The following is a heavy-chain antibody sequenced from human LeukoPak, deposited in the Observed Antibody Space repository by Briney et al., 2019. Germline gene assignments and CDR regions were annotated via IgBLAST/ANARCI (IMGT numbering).Heavy chain of an antibody. CDR3: ARGAGYNYPYYFDY. CDR2: IYGGGNI. Sequence: GGSLRLSCAASGFTVSSNYMNWVRQATGKGLEWVSVIYGGGNIYYADSVKGRFTISRDNSKNTLYLQMNSLRAEDTAVYYCARGAGYNYPYYFDYWGQGTLVTVSS. J-gene: IGHJ4*02. CDR1: GFTVSSNY. V-gene: IGHV3-53*01. D-gene: IGHD5-24*01.